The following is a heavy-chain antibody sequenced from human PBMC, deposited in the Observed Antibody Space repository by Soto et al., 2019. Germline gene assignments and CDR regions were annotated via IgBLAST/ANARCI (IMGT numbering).Heavy chain of an antibody. J-gene: IGHJ4*02. V-gene: IGHV3-30*18. Sequence: PGGALRLFCTASEFSVSSSDMHWVRRAPGKGLEWLAVSSFDGTQQFYGDSVKGRFTVSRDNSNNTLYLEMNSLRTEDTAVYYCAKQLRGSGWYPLDSWGQGTPVTVSS. D-gene: IGHD6-19*01. CDR3: AKQLRGSGWYPLDS. CDR1: EFSVSSSD. CDR2: SSFDGTQQ.